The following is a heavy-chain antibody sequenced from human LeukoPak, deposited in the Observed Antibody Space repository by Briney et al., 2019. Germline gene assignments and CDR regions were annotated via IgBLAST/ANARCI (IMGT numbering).Heavy chain of an antibody. CDR2: ISGSGGST. Sequence: GGSLRLSCAASGFTFSSYALSWVRQAPGRGLEWVSGISGSGGSTYYADSVKGRFSISRDNAKNTLYLQMNSLRVEDTAVYYCARMDYWGQGTLVTVSS. CDR3: ARMDY. CDR1: GFTFSSYA. J-gene: IGHJ4*02. V-gene: IGHV3-23*01.